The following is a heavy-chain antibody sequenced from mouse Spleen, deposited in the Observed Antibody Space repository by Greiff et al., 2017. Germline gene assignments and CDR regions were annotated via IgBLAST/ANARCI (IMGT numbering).Heavy chain of an antibody. CDR2: INPSSGYT. J-gene: IGHJ2*01. Sequence: VQLQQSGAELAKPGASVKLSCKASGYTFTSYWMHWVKQRPGQGLEWIGYINPSSGYTKYNQKFKDKATLTADKSSSTAYMQLSRLTYEDSAVYYCAKEDLGRYFDYWGQGTTLTVSS. V-gene: IGHV1-7*01. CDR1: GYTFTSYW. CDR3: AKEDLGRYFDY. D-gene: IGHD4-1*01.